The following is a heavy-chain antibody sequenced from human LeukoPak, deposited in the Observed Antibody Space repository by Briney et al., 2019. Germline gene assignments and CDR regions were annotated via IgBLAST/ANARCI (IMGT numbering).Heavy chain of an antibody. CDR1: GFAFSSYD. Sequence: GGSLRLSCAASGFAFSSYDMHWVRQAPGKGLEWVSVIWYDGSNKYYAESVKGRFTISRDNSKNTLFLQINSLRAEDTAVYYCARSPKGDSYGMDVWGQGTTVTVSS. CDR2: IWYDGSNK. V-gene: IGHV3-33*01. J-gene: IGHJ6*02. CDR3: ARSPKGDSYGMDV.